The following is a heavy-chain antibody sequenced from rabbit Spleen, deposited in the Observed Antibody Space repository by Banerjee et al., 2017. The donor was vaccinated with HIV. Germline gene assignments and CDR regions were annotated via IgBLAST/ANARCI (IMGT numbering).Heavy chain of an antibody. CDR2: IDTGSGYT. V-gene: IGHV1S40*01. D-gene: IGHD4-2*01. CDR3: AGSRVATGLDL. CDR1: GFSFSSSYY. J-gene: IGHJ3*01. Sequence: QSLEESGGDLVKPGASLTLTCTASGFSFSSSYYMCWVRQAPGKGLEWIGCIDTGSGYTYYASWAKGRFTISKTSSTTVTLQMTSLTAADTATYFCAGSRVATGLDLWGPGTLVTVS.